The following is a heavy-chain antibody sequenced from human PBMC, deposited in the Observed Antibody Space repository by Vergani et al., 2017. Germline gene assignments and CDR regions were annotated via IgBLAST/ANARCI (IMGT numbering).Heavy chain of an antibody. CDR1: GFTFSSYA. V-gene: IGHV3-23*01. Sequence: EVQLLESGGGLVQPGGSLRLSCAASGFTFSSYAMSWVRQAPGKGLEWVSAISGSGGSTYYADSVKGRFTISRDNSKNTLYLQMNSLRAEDTAVYYCARASSGQWRVPGAFDIWGQGTMVTVSS. J-gene: IGHJ3*02. D-gene: IGHD6-19*01. CDR3: ARASSGQWRVPGAFDI. CDR2: ISGSGGST.